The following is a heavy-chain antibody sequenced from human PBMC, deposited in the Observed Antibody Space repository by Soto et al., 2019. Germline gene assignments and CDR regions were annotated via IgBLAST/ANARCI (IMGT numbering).Heavy chain of an antibody. CDR3: ARTAAAGKYYYGVDV. Sequence: GESLKISCKGSGYSFTSYWIGWVRQMPGKGLEWMGIIYPGDSDTRYSPSFQGQVTISADKSISTAYLQWSSLKASDTAMYYCARTAAAGKYYYGVDVWGQGTTVTVAS. D-gene: IGHD6-13*01. CDR2: IYPGDSDT. V-gene: IGHV5-51*01. J-gene: IGHJ6*02. CDR1: GYSFTSYW.